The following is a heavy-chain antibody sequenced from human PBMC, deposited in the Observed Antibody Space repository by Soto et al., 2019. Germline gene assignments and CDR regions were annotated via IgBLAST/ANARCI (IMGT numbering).Heavy chain of an antibody. CDR3: ARVGSTAMEPYYYYMDV. CDR2: ISSNGGST. CDR1: GFTFSSYA. Sequence: GGSLRLSCAASGFTFSSYAMSWVRQAPGKGLEWVSTISSNGGSTYYANSVKGRFTISRDNSKNTLYLQMGSLRAEDMAVYYCARVGSTAMEPYYYYMDVWGKGTTVTVSS. V-gene: IGHV3-64*01. J-gene: IGHJ6*03. D-gene: IGHD5-18*01.